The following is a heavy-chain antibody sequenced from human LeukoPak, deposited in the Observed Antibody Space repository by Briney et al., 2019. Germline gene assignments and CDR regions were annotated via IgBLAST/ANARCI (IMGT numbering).Heavy chain of an antibody. D-gene: IGHD3-10*01. CDR1: GDSISSYY. CDR2: IYYGGNT. V-gene: IGHV4-59*01. Sequence: SETLSLTCGVSGDSISSYYWSWIRQSPGKGLEWIGYIYYGGNTRYNPSLKGRVTISADTSKFSLNLNSVTAADTAVYYCARGRVYFYGSGSRYLDDAFDMWGPGTMVTVSS. CDR3: ARGRVYFYGSGSRYLDDAFDM. J-gene: IGHJ3*02.